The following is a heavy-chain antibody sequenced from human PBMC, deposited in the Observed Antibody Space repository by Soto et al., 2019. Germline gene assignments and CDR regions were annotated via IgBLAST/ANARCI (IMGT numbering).Heavy chain of an antibody. CDR1: RATYTGRV. Sequence: DPRATYTGRVWSSVHQAPEKGIEWMVWISSYNGNTNYAQKLQVRVTMTTDTSTSTAYMELRSMRSDDTAVYYCVFDLRPVTVFGVVTTPSDY. J-gene: IGHJ4*01. V-gene: IGHV1-18*01. CDR3: VFDLRPVTVFGVVTTPSDY. CDR2: ISSYNGNT. D-gene: IGHD3-3*01.